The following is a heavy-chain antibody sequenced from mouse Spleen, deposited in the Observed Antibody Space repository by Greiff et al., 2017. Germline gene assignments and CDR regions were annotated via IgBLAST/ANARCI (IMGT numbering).Heavy chain of an antibody. D-gene: IGHD2-3*01. CDR3: ARDQGYDGYPWSAMDY. CDR1: GFTFSDYY. CDR2: ISDGGSYT. V-gene: IGHV5-4*02. Sequence: EVQLQESGGGLVKPGGSLKLSCAASGFTFSDYYMYWVRQTPEKRLEWVATISDGGSYTYYPDSVKGRFTISRDNAKNNLYLQMSSLKSEDTAMYYCARDQGYDGYPWSAMDYWGQGTSVTVSS. J-gene: IGHJ4*01.